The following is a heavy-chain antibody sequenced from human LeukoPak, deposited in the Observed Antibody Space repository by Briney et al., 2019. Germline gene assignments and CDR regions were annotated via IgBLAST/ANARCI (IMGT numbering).Heavy chain of an antibody. V-gene: IGHV3-7*01. Sequence: GGSLRLSCAASGLTFSSYWMSWVRQAPGKGLEWVANIKQDGSEKYYVDSVKGRFTISRDNAKNSLYLQMNSLRAEDTAVYYCARDRRGGIDYWGQGTLVTVSS. CDR3: ARDRRGGIDY. CDR2: IKQDGSEK. J-gene: IGHJ4*02. D-gene: IGHD3-16*01. CDR1: GLTFSSYW.